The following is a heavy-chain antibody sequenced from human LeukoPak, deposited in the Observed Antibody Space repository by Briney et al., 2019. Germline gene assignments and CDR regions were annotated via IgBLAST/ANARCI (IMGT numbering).Heavy chain of an antibody. Sequence: GGSLRLSCAASGFTFSIYAMSWVRQAPGKGLEWVSVISGSDSNTYYADSVKGRFTISRDNSKNTVYLQMNSLSAEDTAVYYCARTGRADYWGQGTLVTVSS. CDR3: ARTGRADY. V-gene: IGHV3-23*01. CDR1: GFTFSIYA. J-gene: IGHJ4*02. CDR2: ISGSDSNT.